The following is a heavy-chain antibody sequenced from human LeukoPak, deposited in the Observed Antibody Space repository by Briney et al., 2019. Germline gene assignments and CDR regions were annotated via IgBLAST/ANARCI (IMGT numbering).Heavy chain of an antibody. CDR1: GYTFTSYY. Sequence: ASVKVSCKASGYTFTSYYMHWVRQAPGQGLEWMGIINPSGGSTSYAQKFQGGVTMTRDMSTSTVYMELSSLRSEDTAIYYCARIRDGYNDAYDIWGQGTVVTVPS. V-gene: IGHV1-46*01. J-gene: IGHJ3*02. D-gene: IGHD5-24*01. CDR3: ARIRDGYNDAYDI. CDR2: INPSGGST.